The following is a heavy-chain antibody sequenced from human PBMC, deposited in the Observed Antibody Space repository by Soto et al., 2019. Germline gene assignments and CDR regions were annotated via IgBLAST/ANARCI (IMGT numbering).Heavy chain of an antibody. J-gene: IGHJ5*02. CDR1: GFSLTISGVG. CDR2: IYGDDDK. V-gene: IGHV2-5*02. Sequence: QITLKESGPTLVKPTQTLTLTCTFSGFSLTISGVGVGWIRHPPGKARGWLALIYGDDDKRYSPSLKSRLTITKDTSKNQVVLTMTNMDPVDTATYYCAQVAYGSGSPNWFDPWGQGTLVTVSS. D-gene: IGHD3-10*01. CDR3: AQVAYGSGSPNWFDP.